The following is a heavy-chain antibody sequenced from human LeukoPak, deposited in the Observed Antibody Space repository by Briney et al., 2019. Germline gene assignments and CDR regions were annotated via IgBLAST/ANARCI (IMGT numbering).Heavy chain of an antibody. J-gene: IGHJ4*02. CDR2: IYYRGTT. D-gene: IGHD3-22*01. CDR3: VRHRSSLLLDS. Sequence: SETLSLTCTVSGDPVSSSPYYWGWVRQPPGRGLELIGNIYYRGTTYYNPSLKSRVTISLDTSKNHFSLQLSSVTAADTAVYYCVRHRSSLLLDSWGQGTLVTVSS. V-gene: IGHV4-39*01. CDR1: GDPVSSSPYY.